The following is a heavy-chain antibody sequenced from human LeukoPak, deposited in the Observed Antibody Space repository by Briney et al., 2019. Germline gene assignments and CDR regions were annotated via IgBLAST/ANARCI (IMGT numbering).Heavy chain of an antibody. V-gene: IGHV1-69*13. D-gene: IGHD2-21*02. Sequence: SVTVSFMASGGTFIIYAISWVRQAPGPGHEWMGGIIPIFGTTSDAQKFHGRDTITADESTSTAYMELSSLRSEDTAVYYCARSGYCDGDCYSLDAFDIWGQGTMVTVSS. J-gene: IGHJ3*02. CDR3: ARSGYCDGDCYSLDAFDI. CDR1: GGTFIIYA. CDR2: IIPIFGTT.